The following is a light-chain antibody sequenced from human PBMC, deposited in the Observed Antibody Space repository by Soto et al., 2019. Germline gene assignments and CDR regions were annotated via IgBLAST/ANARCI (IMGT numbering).Light chain of an antibody. Sequence: QSVLTQPASVSGSPGQSIAISCTGTSSDVGSYNLVSWYQQHPGKAPKLMIYEDTKRPSGVSDRFSGSKSGNTASLTISGLQAVYEADYYCCSYATCSTYVFGTGTKSPS. J-gene: IGLJ1*01. CDR3: CSYATCSTYV. CDR2: EDT. V-gene: IGLV2-23*01. CDR1: SSDVGSYNL.